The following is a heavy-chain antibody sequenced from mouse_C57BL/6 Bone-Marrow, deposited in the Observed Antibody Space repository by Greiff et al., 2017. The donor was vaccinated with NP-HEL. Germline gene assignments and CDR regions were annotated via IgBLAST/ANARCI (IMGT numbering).Heavy chain of an antibody. CDR3: TLFYYGNYVTFYYAMDY. D-gene: IGHD2-1*01. Sequence: VQLQQSGAELVRPGASVKLSCTASGFNIKDDYMHWVKQRPEQGLEWIGWIDPENGDTEYASKFQGKATITADTSSNTAYLQLRSLTSEDTAVYYCTLFYYGNYVTFYYAMDYWGQGTSVTVSS. CDR1: GFNIKDDY. V-gene: IGHV14-4*01. J-gene: IGHJ4*01. CDR2: IDPENGDT.